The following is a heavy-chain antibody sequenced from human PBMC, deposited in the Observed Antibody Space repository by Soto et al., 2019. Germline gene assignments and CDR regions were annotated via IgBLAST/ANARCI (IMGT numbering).Heavy chain of an antibody. CDR1: GFPFSSYA. CDR3: AKGSSMFYYDSSGYPFLFDY. Sequence: PGGPLRLSCAASGFPFSSYAMNWVRQAPGKGLEGVSVISCSGGSTYYAESVKGRFTISRNNSKNTLYVQMNSLRAEDTAVYYCAKGSSMFYYDSSGYPFLFDYWGQGTLVTVSS. J-gene: IGHJ4*02. CDR2: ISCSGGST. D-gene: IGHD3-22*01. V-gene: IGHV3-23*01.